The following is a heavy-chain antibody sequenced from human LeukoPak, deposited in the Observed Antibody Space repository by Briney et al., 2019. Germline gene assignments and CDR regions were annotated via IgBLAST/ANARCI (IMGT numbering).Heavy chain of an antibody. Sequence: GGSLRLSCAASGFTSSSYAMHWVRQAPGKGLEWVAVISYDGSNKYYADSVKGRFTISRDNSKNTLYLQMNSLRAEDTAVYYCARGDGSGWSGDYWGQGTLVTVSS. J-gene: IGHJ4*02. D-gene: IGHD6-19*01. V-gene: IGHV3-30-3*01. CDR2: ISYDGSNK. CDR1: GFTSSSYA. CDR3: ARGDGSGWSGDY.